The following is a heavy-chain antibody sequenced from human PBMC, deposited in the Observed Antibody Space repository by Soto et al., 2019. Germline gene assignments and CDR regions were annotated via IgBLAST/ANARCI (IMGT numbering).Heavy chain of an antibody. D-gene: IGHD3-22*01. CDR2: INAGNGNT. CDR3: ARSSGYYYVDY. J-gene: IGHJ4*02. Sequence: QVQLVQSGAEVKKPGASVKVSCKASGYTLTSYAMHWVRQATGQRLEWMGWINAGNGNTKDSQKFQGRVTITRDTSASTAYMELTSLRSEDTAVYYCARSSGYYYVDYWGQGTLVTVSS. V-gene: IGHV1-3*01. CDR1: GYTLTSYA.